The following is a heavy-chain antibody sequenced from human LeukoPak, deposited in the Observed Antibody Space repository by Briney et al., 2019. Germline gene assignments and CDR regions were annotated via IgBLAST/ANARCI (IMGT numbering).Heavy chain of an antibody. CDR1: GYTFTSYG. V-gene: IGHV1-18*01. J-gene: IGHJ4*02. CDR3: ARDRGYDSSGYYDGWYFDY. CDR2: ISAYNGNT. D-gene: IGHD3-22*01. Sequence: ASVKVSCKTSGYTFTSYGISWVRQAPGQGLEWMGWISAYNGNTVYAQKVQGRVTMTRDTSISTAYMELSRLRSDDTAVYYCARDRGYDSSGYYDGWYFDYWGQGTLVTVSS.